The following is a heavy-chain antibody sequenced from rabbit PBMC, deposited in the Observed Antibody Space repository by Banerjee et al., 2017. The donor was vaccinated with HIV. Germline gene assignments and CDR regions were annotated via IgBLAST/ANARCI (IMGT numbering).Heavy chain of an antibody. D-gene: IGHD6-1*01. CDR2: INTNTGSA. CDR1: GIDFSSYGV. J-gene: IGHJ6*01. V-gene: IGHV1S43*01. Sequence: QEQLVESGGGLVTLGGSLKLSCKASGIDFSSYGVSWVRQAPGKGLEWIGYINTNTGSAFYASWVNGRFTISRSTSLNTVDLKMTSLTVADTATYFCGRDRDGDAGYGSLALWGPGTLVTVS. CDR3: GRDRDGDAGYGSLAL.